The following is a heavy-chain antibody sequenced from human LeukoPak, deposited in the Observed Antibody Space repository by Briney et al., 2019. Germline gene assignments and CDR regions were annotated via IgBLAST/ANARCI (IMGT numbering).Heavy chain of an antibody. Sequence: GGSLIISCAASGFTFSSYAMSWVRQAPGKGLEWVSAIAASIPNTYYTDSVRGRFTISRDNSKNTLSLQMRSLRAEDTAVYFCARRGHGSGSYCFDYWGQGTLVTVSS. CDR2: IAASIPNT. CDR1: GFTFSSYA. CDR3: ARRGHGSGSYCFDY. J-gene: IGHJ4*02. V-gene: IGHV3-23*01. D-gene: IGHD3-10*01.